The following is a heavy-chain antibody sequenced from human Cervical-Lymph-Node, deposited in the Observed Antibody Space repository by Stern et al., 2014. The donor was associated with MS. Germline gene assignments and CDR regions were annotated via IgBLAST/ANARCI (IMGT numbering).Heavy chain of an antibody. V-gene: IGHV5-51*01. CDR3: ARQTTAWASDV. CDR1: GFKFSIYW. J-gene: IGHJ4*02. CDR2: IYPGDSET. D-gene: IGHD1-14*01. Sequence: EVQLVESGAELIRPGESLKISCKGSGFKFSIYWIAWVRQMPGKGLEWMGIIYPGDSETRYSPSFQGQVTMSADKSPRTAYLQWSSLNASDTAMYFCARQTTAWASDVWGQGTLVTVSS.